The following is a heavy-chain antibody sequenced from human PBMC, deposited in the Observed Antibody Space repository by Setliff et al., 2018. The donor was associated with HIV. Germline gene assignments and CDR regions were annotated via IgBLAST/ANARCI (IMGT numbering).Heavy chain of an antibody. V-gene: IGHV4-61*09. CDR1: GGSVNSGNYH. CDR3: ARWVYNSAWSLDY. CDR2: IYTSGSP. D-gene: IGHD6-19*01. J-gene: IGHJ4*02. Sequence: SETLSLTCSVSGGSVNSGNYHWAWIRQPAGKGLEWIGHIYTSGSPHYRSSLTSRLTISLDTSRNQFSLKLTSVTAADSATYYCARWVYNSAWSLDYWGQGTLVTVSS.